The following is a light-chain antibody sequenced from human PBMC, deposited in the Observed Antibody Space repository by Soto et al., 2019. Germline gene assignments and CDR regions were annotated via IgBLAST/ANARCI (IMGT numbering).Light chain of an antibody. Sequence: DIQMTQSPSSVSASVGDRVSITCRASQGISNWLAWYQQKPGRAPKLLIYTGSSLQSGVPSRFSGTGSGTDFTLTISSLQPEDVATYYCQQANSFPPTFGGGTKVEIK. CDR2: TGS. CDR1: QGISNW. CDR3: QQANSFPPT. J-gene: IGKJ4*01. V-gene: IGKV1-12*01.